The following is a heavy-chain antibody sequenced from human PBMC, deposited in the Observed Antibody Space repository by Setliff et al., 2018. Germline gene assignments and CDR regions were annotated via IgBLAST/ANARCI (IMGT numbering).Heavy chain of an antibody. Sequence: SETLSLTCSVSGASISTTYYYWDWIHQSPEKGLEWIGTIYQNGITYYNPSVKSRVTISVDKSKNQFSLSPRSVTAADTAVYYCATGGPVLNGDYISWGQGTLVTVSS. CDR2: IYQNGIT. V-gene: IGHV4-39*07. CDR3: ATGGPVLNGDYIS. CDR1: GASISTTYYY. J-gene: IGHJ5*02. D-gene: IGHD3-10*01.